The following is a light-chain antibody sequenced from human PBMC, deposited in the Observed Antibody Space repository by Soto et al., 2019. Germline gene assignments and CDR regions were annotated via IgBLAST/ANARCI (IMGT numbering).Light chain of an antibody. J-gene: IGKJ4*01. V-gene: IGKV1-5*01. CDR2: LAS. Sequence: DIQMTQSPSSLSASVGDRVTVTCRASQSVSGWLAWYQQKPGKAPNLLIYLASTLQSGVPSRFSGSGSGTDFTLTISSLQPEDFATYYCQYLNSFPLTFGGGTKVDIK. CDR1: QSVSGW. CDR3: QYLNSFPLT.